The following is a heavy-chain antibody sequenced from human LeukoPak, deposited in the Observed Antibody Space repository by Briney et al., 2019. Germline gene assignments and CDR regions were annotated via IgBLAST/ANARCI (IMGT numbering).Heavy chain of an antibody. J-gene: IGHJ4*02. Sequence: SETLSLTCTVSGGSISSGSYYWGWIRQPPGKGLEWIGSIYHSGSTYYNPSLKSRVTISVDTSKNQFSLKLSSVTAADTAVYYCARCAGYCSGGSCYEGEGVDYWGQGTLVTVSS. D-gene: IGHD2-15*01. CDR3: ARCAGYCSGGSCYEGEGVDY. CDR1: GGSISSGSYY. V-gene: IGHV4-39*07. CDR2: IYHSGST.